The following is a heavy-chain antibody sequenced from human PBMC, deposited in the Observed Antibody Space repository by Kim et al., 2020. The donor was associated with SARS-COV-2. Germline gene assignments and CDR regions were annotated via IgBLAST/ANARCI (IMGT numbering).Heavy chain of an antibody. CDR1: GGSISSYY. CDR3: ARAGIGDCSSTSCQRAFDI. CDR2: IYYSGST. J-gene: IGHJ3*02. Sequence: SETLSLTCTVSGGSISSYYWSWIRQPPGKGLEWIGYIYYSGSTNYNPSLKSRVTISVDTSKNQFSLKLSSVTAADTAVYYCARAGIGDCSSTSCQRAFDIWGQGTMVTVSS. D-gene: IGHD2-2*01. V-gene: IGHV4-59*13.